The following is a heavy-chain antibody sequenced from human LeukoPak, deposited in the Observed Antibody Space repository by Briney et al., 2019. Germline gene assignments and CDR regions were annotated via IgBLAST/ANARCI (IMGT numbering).Heavy chain of an antibody. J-gene: IGHJ4*02. D-gene: IGHD2-15*01. V-gene: IGHV4-59*01. CDR1: GGSISSYY. Sequence: SETLSLTCTVSGGSISSYYWSWVRQPPGKGLEWIGYIYYSGSTNYNPSLKSRVTISVDTSKNQFSLKLSSVTAADTAVYYCARDVGKDCSGGSCYGYWGQGTLVTVSS. CDR2: IYYSGST. CDR3: ARDVGKDCSGGSCYGY.